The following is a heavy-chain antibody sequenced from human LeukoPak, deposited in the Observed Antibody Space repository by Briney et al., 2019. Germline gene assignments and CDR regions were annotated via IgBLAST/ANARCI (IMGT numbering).Heavy chain of an antibody. D-gene: IGHD3-9*01. CDR1: GFTFSSYE. J-gene: IGHJ6*04. V-gene: IGHV3-48*03. CDR3: ARLGWYYDILTGYSDYYYGLDV. CDR2: ISSSGSTI. Sequence: GGSLRLSCAASGFTFSSYEMNWGRKAPRQGQGRVSYISSSGSTIYYADSVKGRFTISTDNATNSLYLQMNRLRAEDTAVYYCARLGWYYDILTGYSDYYYGLDVWGKGTMVTVSS.